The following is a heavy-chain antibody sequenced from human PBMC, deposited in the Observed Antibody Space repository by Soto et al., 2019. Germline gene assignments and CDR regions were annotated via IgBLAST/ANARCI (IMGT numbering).Heavy chain of an antibody. CDR3: ARVGDRLGVYYYYGMDV. J-gene: IGHJ6*02. V-gene: IGHV1-69*13. D-gene: IGHD3-10*01. CDR2: IIPIFGTA. Sequence: AASVKVSCKASGGTFSSYAISWVRQAPGQGLEWMGGIIPIFGTANYAQKFQGRVTITADESTSTAYMELSSLRSEDTAVYYCARVGDRLGVYYYYGMDVWGQGTTVTVSS. CDR1: GGTFSSYA.